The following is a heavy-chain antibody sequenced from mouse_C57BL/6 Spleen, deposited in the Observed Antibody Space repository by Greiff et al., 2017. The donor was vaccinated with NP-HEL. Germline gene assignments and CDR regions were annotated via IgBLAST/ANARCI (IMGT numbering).Heavy chain of an antibody. CDR3: ARPDYYGSSYLAY. Sequence: QVQLQQSGPELVKPGASVKISCKASGYAFSSSWMNWVKQRPGKGLEWIGRIYPGDGDTNYNGKFKGKATLTADKSSSTAYMQLSSLTSEDSAVYFCARPDYYGSSYLAYWGQGTTLTVSS. D-gene: IGHD1-1*01. CDR1: GYAFSSSW. CDR2: IYPGDGDT. V-gene: IGHV1-82*01. J-gene: IGHJ2*01.